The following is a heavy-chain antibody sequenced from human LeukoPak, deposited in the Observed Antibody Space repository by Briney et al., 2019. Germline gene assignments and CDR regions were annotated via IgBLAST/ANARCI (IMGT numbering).Heavy chain of an antibody. CDR3: ATSEPAAPLDY. V-gene: IGHV3-21*01. CDR1: GFTFSSYS. Sequence: PGGSLRLSCAASGFTFSSYSVNWVRQAPGKGLEWVSSISSSSSYIYYADSVKGRYTISRDNAKNSLYLQMNSLRAEDTAVYYCATSEPAAPLDYWGQGTLVTVSS. J-gene: IGHJ4*02. D-gene: IGHD2-2*01. CDR2: ISSSSSYI.